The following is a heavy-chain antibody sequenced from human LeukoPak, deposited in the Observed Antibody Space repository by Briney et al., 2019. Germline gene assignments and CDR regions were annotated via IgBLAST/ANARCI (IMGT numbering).Heavy chain of an antibody. CDR2: IYTSGST. Sequence: PSETLSLTCTVSVGSFSSYYWSWVRQPAGKGLERIGRIYTSGSTIYNPSLKSRVTMSVDTSKNQFSLKLSSVTAADTAVYYCAGELRDAFDIWGQGTMVTVSS. CDR3: AGELRDAFDI. CDR1: VGSFSSYY. V-gene: IGHV4-4*07. J-gene: IGHJ3*02. D-gene: IGHD1-26*01.